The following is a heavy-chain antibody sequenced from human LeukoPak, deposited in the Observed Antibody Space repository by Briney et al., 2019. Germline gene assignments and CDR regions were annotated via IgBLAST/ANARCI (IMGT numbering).Heavy chain of an antibody. CDR2: IYYSGST. J-gene: IGHJ4*02. CDR3: ARGSGYDPPTLVY. Sequence: SETLSLTCTVSGGSVSSGSYYWSWIRQPPGKGLEWIGYIYYSGSTNCNPSLKSRVTISVDTSKNQFSLKLSSVTAADTAVYYCARGSGYDPPTLVYWGQGTLVTVSS. D-gene: IGHD5-12*01. V-gene: IGHV4-61*01. CDR1: GGSVSSGSYY.